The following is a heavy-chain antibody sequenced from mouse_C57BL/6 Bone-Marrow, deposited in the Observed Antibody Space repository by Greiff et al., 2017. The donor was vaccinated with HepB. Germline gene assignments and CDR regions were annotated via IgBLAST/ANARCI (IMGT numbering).Heavy chain of an antibody. D-gene: IGHD4-1*01. CDR1: GYTFTSYW. Sequence: VKLQQPGAELVRPGTSVKLSCKASGYTFTSYWMHWVKQRPGQGLEWIGVIDPSDSYTNYNQKFKGKATLTVDTSSSTAYMQLSSLTSEDSAVYYCASSNWDEVAYWGQGTLVTVSA. V-gene: IGHV1-59*01. CDR3: ASSNWDEVAY. CDR2: IDPSDSYT. J-gene: IGHJ3*01.